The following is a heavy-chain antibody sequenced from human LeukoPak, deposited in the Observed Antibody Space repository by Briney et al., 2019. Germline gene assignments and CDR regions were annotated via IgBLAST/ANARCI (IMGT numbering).Heavy chain of an antibody. J-gene: IGHJ3*02. CDR2: ISGSGGST. V-gene: IGHV3-23*01. Sequence: GGSLRLSCAASGFTFSSYAMSWVRQAPGKGLEWVSAISGSGGSTYYADSVKGRFTISRDNSKNTLYLQMNSLRAEDTAVYYCAKVLREIATIGDAFDIWGQGTMVTVSS. CDR1: GFTFSSYA. CDR3: AKVLREIATIGDAFDI. D-gene: IGHD5-24*01.